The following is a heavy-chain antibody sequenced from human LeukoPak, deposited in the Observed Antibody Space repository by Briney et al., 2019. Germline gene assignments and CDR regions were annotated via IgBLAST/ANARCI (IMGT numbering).Heavy chain of an antibody. V-gene: IGHV1-2*02. D-gene: IGHD6-13*01. CDR2: INPNSGGT. CDR1: GYTFTGYY. CDR3: ARGKIAAAVPFDP. Sequence: ASVKVSCKASGYTFTGYYMHWVRQAPGQGLEWMGWINPNSGGTNYAQKFQGRVTMTRDTSISTAYMELSRLRSEDTAVYYCARGKIAAAVPFDPWGQGTLVTVSS. J-gene: IGHJ5*02.